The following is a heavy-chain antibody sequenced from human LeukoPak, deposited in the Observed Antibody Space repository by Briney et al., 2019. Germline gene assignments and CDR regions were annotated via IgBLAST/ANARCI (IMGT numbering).Heavy chain of an antibody. J-gene: IGHJ6*02. CDR3: AKASGSGYDRYGYYGMDV. V-gene: IGHV3-23*01. CDR1: GFTFSSYA. CDR2: ISGSGGST. D-gene: IGHD5-12*01. Sequence: PGGSLRLSCAASGFTFSSYAMSWVRQAPGKGLEWVSAISGSGGSTYYADSVKGRFTISRDNSKNTLYLQMNSLRAEDTAGYYCAKASGSGYDRYGYYGMDVWGQGTTVTVSS.